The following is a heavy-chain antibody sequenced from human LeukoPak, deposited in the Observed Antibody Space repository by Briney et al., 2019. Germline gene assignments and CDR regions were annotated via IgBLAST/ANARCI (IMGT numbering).Heavy chain of an antibody. Sequence: GGSLRLSCAASGFTFSDYYMSWIRQAPGKGLEWVSYISSSGSTIYYADSVKGRFTISRDNAKNSLYLQMNSLRAEDTAIYYCARTYSSSWTFDYWGQGTLVTVSS. CDR3: ARTYSSSWTFDY. D-gene: IGHD6-13*01. CDR1: GFTFSDYY. J-gene: IGHJ4*02. CDR2: ISSSGSTI. V-gene: IGHV3-11*04.